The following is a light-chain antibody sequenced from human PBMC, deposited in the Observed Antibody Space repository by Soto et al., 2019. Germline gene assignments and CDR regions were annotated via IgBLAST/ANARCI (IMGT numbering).Light chain of an antibody. J-gene: IGKJ5*01. CDR2: AVS. Sequence: DIQLTQSPSFLSASVGDRVTITCRASQGVSSFLAWYQQKPGHAPKLLIYAVSTLQSGLTSRFSGSGSGTEFTLTISSLQPEDFATYYCQQLNIYPITFGQGTRLEIK. CDR1: QGVSSF. CDR3: QQLNIYPIT. V-gene: IGKV1-9*01.